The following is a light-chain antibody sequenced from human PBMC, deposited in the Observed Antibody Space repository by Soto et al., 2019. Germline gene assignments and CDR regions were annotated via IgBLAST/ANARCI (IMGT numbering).Light chain of an antibody. CDR3: ATWGDSLNAAV. CDR2: IDD. Sequence: QSVLTQPPSLSGTPGQRVTISCSGSTSNIAGNTVHWYQHLPETAPKLLIYIDDQRPSGVPDRFSGSKSGTSASLAISGLQSEDEADYYCATWGDSLNAAVFGGGTQLTVL. J-gene: IGLJ7*01. V-gene: IGLV1-44*01. CDR1: TSNIAGNT.